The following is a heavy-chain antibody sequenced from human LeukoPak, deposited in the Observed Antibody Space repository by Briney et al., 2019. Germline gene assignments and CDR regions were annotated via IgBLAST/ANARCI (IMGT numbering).Heavy chain of an antibody. Sequence: PGGSLRLSCAASGFTVSSDYISWVRQAPGKGLEWVSVIYSGGSTNYADSVRARFTISRGNSKNTVYLQMNSLRVEDTAVYYCARATLDNWGQGTLVTVSS. CDR3: ARATLDN. V-gene: IGHV3-53*01. CDR2: IYSGGST. CDR1: GFTVSSDY. J-gene: IGHJ4*02.